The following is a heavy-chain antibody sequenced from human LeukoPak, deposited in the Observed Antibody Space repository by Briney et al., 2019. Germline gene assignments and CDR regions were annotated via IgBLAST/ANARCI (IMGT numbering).Heavy chain of an antibody. J-gene: IGHJ5*02. D-gene: IGHD3-10*01. Sequence: GESLKISCKGSGYSFTSYWIGWVRQMAGKSLEWMGIIYPGDSDTRYSPSFQGQVTISADKSISTAYLQWSSLKTSDTAMYYCARLRISMVRGVILPRDNWFDPWGQGTLVTVSS. CDR2: IYPGDSDT. CDR1: GYSFTSYW. CDR3: ARLRISMVRGVILPRDNWFDP. V-gene: IGHV5-51*01.